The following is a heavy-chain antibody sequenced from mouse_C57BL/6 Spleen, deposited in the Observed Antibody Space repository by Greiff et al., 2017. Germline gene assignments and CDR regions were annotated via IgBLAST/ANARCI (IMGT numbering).Heavy chain of an antibody. Sequence: QVQLQQSGAELVKPGASVKISCKASGYAFSSYWMNWVKQRPGKGLEWIGQLYPGDGDTNYNGKFKGKATLTADKSSSTAYMQLSSLTSEDSAVYFCARDGAYYGSSYGAWFAYWGQGTLVTVSA. CDR2: LYPGDGDT. V-gene: IGHV1-80*01. D-gene: IGHD1-1*01. J-gene: IGHJ3*01. CDR3: ARDGAYYGSSYGAWFAY. CDR1: GYAFSSYW.